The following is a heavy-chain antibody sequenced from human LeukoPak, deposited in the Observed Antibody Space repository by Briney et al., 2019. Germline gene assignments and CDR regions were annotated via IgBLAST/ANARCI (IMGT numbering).Heavy chain of an antibody. CDR2: ISWNSGSI. CDR3: ARHIVGAAFDY. CDR1: GFTFDDYA. V-gene: IGHV3-9*01. J-gene: IGHJ4*02. D-gene: IGHD1-26*01. Sequence: GGSLRLSCAASGFTFDDYAMHWVRQAPGKGLEWVSGISWNSGSIGYADSVKGRFTISRDNAKNSLYLQMNNLRAGDTAVYYCARHIVGAAFDYWGQGTLVTVSS.